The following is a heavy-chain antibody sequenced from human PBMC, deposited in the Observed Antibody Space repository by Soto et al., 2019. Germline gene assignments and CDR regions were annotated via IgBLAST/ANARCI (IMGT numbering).Heavy chain of an antibody. V-gene: IGHV1-2*02. CDR3: AITPGIAAAGYFPDYYYYFGMDV. D-gene: IGHD6-13*01. Sequence: ASVKVSCKASGYTFTGYYMHWVRQAPGQGLEWMGWINPNSGGTNYAQKFQGRVTMTRDTSISTAYMELSRLRSDDTAVYYCAITPGIAAAGYFPDYYYYFGMDVWGQGTTVTVSS. J-gene: IGHJ6*02. CDR1: GYTFTGYY. CDR2: INPNSGGT.